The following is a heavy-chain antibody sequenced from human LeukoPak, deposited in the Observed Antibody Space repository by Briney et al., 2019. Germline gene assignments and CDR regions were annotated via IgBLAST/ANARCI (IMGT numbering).Heavy chain of an antibody. V-gene: IGHV3-23*01. D-gene: IGHD2-21*02. CDR1: GFTFSSYA. CDR2: ISGSGGST. Sequence: PGGSLRLSCAASGFTFSSYAMSWVRQAPGKGLEWVSAISGSGGSTYYADSAKGRFTISRDNSKNTLYLQMNSLRAEDTAVYYCARDSSGHIVVVTAHDAFDIWGQGTMVTVSS. CDR3: ARDSSGHIVVVTAHDAFDI. J-gene: IGHJ3*02.